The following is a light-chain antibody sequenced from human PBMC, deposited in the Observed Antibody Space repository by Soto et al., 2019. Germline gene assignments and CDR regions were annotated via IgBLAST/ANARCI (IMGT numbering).Light chain of an antibody. V-gene: IGLV2-11*01. CDR2: DVT. CDR1: SSDIADYHY. CDR3: CSYAGSYTFV. Sequence: QSALAQPRSVSGSPGQSVSISCTGTSSDIADYHYVSWYQQRPGKAPKLIIFDVTKRPSGVPDRFSGSKSGNTASLTISGLQAEDDADYYCCSYAGSYTFVFGTGTKVTVL. J-gene: IGLJ1*01.